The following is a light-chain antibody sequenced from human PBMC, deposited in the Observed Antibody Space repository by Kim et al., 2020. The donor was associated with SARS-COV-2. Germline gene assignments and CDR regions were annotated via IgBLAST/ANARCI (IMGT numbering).Light chain of an antibody. J-gene: IGKJ5*01. V-gene: IGKV3-11*01. Sequence: VLTQSPATLSLSPGETATLSCRASHGIVNYLAWYQQKPGQAPRLLIYDASNRAAGAPARFSGSGSGTDFTLTISTLRPEDSGVYYCQQRTNWPLTFGQGTRLEIK. CDR3: QQRTNWPLT. CDR1: HGIVNY. CDR2: DAS.